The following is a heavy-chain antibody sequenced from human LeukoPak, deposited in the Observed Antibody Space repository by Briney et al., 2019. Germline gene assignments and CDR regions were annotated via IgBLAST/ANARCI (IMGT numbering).Heavy chain of an antibody. D-gene: IGHD6-13*01. CDR3: ARRGEAAGSKGAFDY. CDR1: SGSIRSGSYY. CDR2: IDYSGTT. J-gene: IGHJ4*02. V-gene: IGHV4-39*01. Sequence: SETLSLTCTVSSGSIRSGSYYWGWIRQPPGKGLEWIGSIDYSGTTYYNPSLKSRVTISVDTSKNQFSLKLSSVNAAGTALYYCARRGEAAGSKGAFDYWGQGTLVTVSS.